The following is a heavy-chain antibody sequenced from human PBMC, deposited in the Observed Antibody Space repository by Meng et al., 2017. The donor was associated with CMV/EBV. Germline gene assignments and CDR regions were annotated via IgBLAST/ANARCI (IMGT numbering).Heavy chain of an antibody. D-gene: IGHD3-22*01. CDR3: ARERGDDSGYNFDS. V-gene: IGHV4-4*07. CDR2: IYSTGGT. J-gene: IGHJ4*02. Sequence: VQLLQSGPCLVKPSETLSLPCSVSGGFFIGFFWTWIRQPAGKGLEWIGRIYSTGGTNYNPSFESRVTISLDGSNNQFSLKLNSVTAADTAIYYCARERGDDSGYNFDSWGQGTLVTVSS. CDR1: GGFFIGFF.